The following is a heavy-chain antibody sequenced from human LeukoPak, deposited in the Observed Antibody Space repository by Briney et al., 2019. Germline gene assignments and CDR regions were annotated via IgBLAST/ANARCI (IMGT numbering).Heavy chain of an antibody. CDR2: ISSSSSTI. D-gene: IGHD1-1*01. J-gene: IGHJ4*02. CDR1: GFTFRNYA. Sequence: GGSLRLSCAASGFTFRNYAMSWVRQAPGKGLEWVSYISSSSSTIYYADSVKGRFTISRDNAKNSLYLQMNSLRDEDTAVYYCARDSKGNGDYWGQGTLVTVSS. V-gene: IGHV3-48*02. CDR3: ARDSKGNGDY.